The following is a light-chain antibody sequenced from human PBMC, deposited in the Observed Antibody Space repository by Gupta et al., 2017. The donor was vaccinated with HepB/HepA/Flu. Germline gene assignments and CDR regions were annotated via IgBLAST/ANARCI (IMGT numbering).Light chain of an antibody. CDR3: MQALQTPCT. Sequence: DIVMTQSPLSLPVNPGEPASISCRSSQSLLHSNGYNYLDWYLQKPGQSPQLLIYLGSNRASGVPDRFSGSGSGTDFTLKISRVEAEDVGVYYCMQALQTPCTFGQGTKLEIK. J-gene: IGKJ2*02. CDR2: LGS. CDR1: QSLLHSNGYNY. V-gene: IGKV2-28*01.